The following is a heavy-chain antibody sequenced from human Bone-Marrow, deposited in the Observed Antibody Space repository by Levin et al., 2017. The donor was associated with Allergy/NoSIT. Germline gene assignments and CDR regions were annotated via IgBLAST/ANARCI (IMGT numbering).Heavy chain of an antibody. J-gene: IGHJ6*02. CDR1: GYTLTELS. Sequence: GESLKISCKVSGYTLTELSMHWVRQAPGKGLEWMGGFDPEDGETIYAQKFQGRVTMTEDTSTDTAYMELSSLRSEDTAVYYCATGSTIFGVVRGELYYYYYGMDVWGQGTTVTVSS. D-gene: IGHD3-3*01. CDR3: ATGSTIFGVVRGELYYYYYGMDV. V-gene: IGHV1-24*01. CDR2: FDPEDGET.